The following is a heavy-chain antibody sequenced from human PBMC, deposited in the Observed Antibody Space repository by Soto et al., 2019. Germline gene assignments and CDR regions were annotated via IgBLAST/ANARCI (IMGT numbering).Heavy chain of an antibody. Sequence: GGSLRLSCAASGFTFSSYSMNWVRQAPGKGLEWVSSISSSSYIYYADSVKGRFTISRDNAKNSLYLQMNSLRAEDTAVYYCARESSDYPWGSGSYYKTPFGMDVWGQGTTVTVSS. D-gene: IGHD3-10*01. CDR3: ARESSDYPWGSGSYYKTPFGMDV. V-gene: IGHV3-21*01. CDR1: GFTFSSYS. CDR2: ISSSSYI. J-gene: IGHJ6*02.